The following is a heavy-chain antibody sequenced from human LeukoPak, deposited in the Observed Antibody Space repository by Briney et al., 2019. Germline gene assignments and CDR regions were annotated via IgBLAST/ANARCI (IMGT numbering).Heavy chain of an antibody. CDR2: IRYDGSNK. D-gene: IGHD6-19*01. CDR1: GFTFSNAW. CDR3: AKDGPSLAGTSLAGTDYYYYMDV. J-gene: IGHJ6*03. Sequence: PGGSLRLSCAASGFTFSNAWMSWVRQAPGKGLEWVAFIRYDGSNKYYVDSVKGRLTISRDNSKNSLYLQINSLRPEDTGVYFCAKDGPSLAGTSLAGTDYYYYMDVWGKGTTVTVSS. V-gene: IGHV3-30*02.